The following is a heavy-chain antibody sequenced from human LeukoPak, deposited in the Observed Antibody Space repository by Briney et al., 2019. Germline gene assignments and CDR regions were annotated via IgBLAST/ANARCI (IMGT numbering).Heavy chain of an antibody. CDR3: ARRYCSSTDCLFDY. CDR2: IRSSSSTI. D-gene: IGHD2-2*01. CDR1: EFTFTNYE. Sequence: GGSLRLSCVASEFTFTNYEMNWVRQAPGKGLEWVSFIRSSSSTIFYADSVKGRFTISRDNAKTSLYLQMNSLRAEDTAVYYCARRYCSSTDCLFDYWGQGTLVTVSS. J-gene: IGHJ4*02. V-gene: IGHV3-48*03.